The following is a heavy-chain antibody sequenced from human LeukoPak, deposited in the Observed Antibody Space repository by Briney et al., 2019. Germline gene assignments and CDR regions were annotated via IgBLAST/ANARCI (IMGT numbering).Heavy chain of an antibody. J-gene: IGHJ4*02. CDR1: GFTFSSYG. D-gene: IGHD2-15*01. CDR3: ARALVVPAQYYFDY. Sequence: GGSLRLSCAASGFTFSSYGMHWVRQAPGKGLEWVAFIRYDGSNKYYADSVKGRFTITRDNSKNTLYLQMNSLRAEDTAVYYCARALVVPAQYYFDYWGQGTLVTVSS. CDR2: IRYDGSNK. V-gene: IGHV3-30*02.